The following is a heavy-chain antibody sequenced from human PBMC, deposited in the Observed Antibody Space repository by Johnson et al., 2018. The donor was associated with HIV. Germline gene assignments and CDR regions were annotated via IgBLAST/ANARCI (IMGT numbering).Heavy chain of an antibody. CDR3: ARDISYDSSASQGAFDI. D-gene: IGHD3-22*01. V-gene: IGHV3-53*01. J-gene: IGHJ3*02. CDR1: GFTVSSNY. Sequence: EVQLVESGGGLIQPGGSLRLSCAASGFTVSSNYMSWVRQAPGKGLEWVSVIYSGGSTYYADSVKGRFTISRDNSKNTLYLKMNSLRAEDTALYYCARDISYDSSASQGAFDIWGQGTMVTVSS. CDR2: IYSGGST.